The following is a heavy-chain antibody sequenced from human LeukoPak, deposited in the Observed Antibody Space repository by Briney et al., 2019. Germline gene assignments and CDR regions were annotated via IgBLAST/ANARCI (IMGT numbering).Heavy chain of an antibody. J-gene: IGHJ3*02. CDR2: ISSSRSYT. CDR1: GFTFSSYS. D-gene: IGHD1-1*01. V-gene: IGHV3-21*01. Sequence: PGGSLRLSCAASGFTFSSYSVNWVRQAPGKGLEWVSCISSSRSYTYYADSVKGRFTISRDNAKNSLYLQMNSLRAEDTAVYYCAREGTYASDIWGQGTMVTVSS. CDR3: AREGTYASDI.